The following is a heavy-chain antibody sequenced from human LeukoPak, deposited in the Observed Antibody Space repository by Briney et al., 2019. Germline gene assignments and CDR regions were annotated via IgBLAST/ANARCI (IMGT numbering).Heavy chain of an antibody. CDR1: GFTFSSYA. J-gene: IGHJ4*02. CDR3: AKDPRYCSGGSCYPENFDY. V-gene: IGHV3-30-3*01. CDR2: ISYDGSNK. D-gene: IGHD2-15*01. Sequence: TGGSLRLSCAAFGFTFSSYAMHWVRQAPGKGLEWVAVISYDGSNKYYADSVKGRFTISRDNSKNTLYLQMNSLRAEDTAVYYCAKDPRYCSGGSCYPENFDYWGQGTLVTVSS.